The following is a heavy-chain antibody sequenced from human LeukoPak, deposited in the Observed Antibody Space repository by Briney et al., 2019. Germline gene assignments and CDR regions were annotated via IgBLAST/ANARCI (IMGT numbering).Heavy chain of an antibody. CDR1: GGSISSGGYY. CDR2: IYYSGST. J-gene: IGHJ4*02. D-gene: IGHD5-18*01. V-gene: IGHV4-31*03. CDR3: ARSGPGDSYAQIFDY. Sequence: PSETLSLTCTVSGGSISSGGYYWSRIRQHPGKGLEWIGYIYYSGSTYYNPSLKSRVTISVDTSKNQFSLKLSSVTAADTAVYYCARSGPGDSYAQIFDYWGQGTLVTVSS.